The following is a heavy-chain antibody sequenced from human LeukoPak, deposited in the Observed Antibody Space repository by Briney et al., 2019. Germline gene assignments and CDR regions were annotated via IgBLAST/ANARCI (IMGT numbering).Heavy chain of an antibody. CDR2: ISGSAGST. D-gene: IGHD5-12*01. CDR1: GFTFSSYA. J-gene: IGHJ4*02. Sequence: PGGSLRLSCAASGFTFSSYAMSWVRQAPRKGLEWVSTISGSAGSTYYADSVKGRFTISRDNSKNTLYLQMNSLRPDDTAVYYCANLRSEIDYWGQGTLVTVSS. CDR3: ANLRSEIDY. V-gene: IGHV3-23*01.